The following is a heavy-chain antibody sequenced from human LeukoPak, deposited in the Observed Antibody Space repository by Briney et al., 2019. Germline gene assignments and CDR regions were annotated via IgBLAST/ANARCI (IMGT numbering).Heavy chain of an antibody. D-gene: IGHD6-13*01. CDR3: ARPEYYEQQLNY. CDR2: ISYDGSNK. Sequence: GGSLRLSCAASGFTFSSYAMHWVRQAPGKGLEWVAVISYDGSNKYYADSVKGRFTISRDNAKNSLYLQMNSLRAEDTAVYYCARPEYYEQQLNYWGQGTLVTVSS. CDR1: GFTFSSYA. V-gene: IGHV3-30*04. J-gene: IGHJ4*02.